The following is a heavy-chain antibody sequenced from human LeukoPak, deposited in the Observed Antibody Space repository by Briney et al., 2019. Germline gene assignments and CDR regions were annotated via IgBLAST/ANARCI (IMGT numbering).Heavy chain of an antibody. V-gene: IGHV4-34*01. CDR3: ARTRYDFWSGYVYYFDY. CDR2: INHSGST. D-gene: IGHD3-3*01. Sequence: SETLSLTCAVYGGSFSGYYWSWIRQPPGKGLEWIGEINHSGSTNYNPSLKSRVTISVDTSKNQFSLKLSSVTAADTAVYYCARTRYDFWSGYVYYFDYWGQGTLVTVSS. J-gene: IGHJ4*02. CDR1: GGSFSGYY.